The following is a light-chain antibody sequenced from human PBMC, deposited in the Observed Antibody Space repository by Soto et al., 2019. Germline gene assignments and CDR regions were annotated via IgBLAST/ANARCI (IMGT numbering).Light chain of an antibody. CDR1: QSVSTS. CDR2: DAS. Sequence: IVLTQSPVTLAVSPGESAVLSCRASQSVSTSLAWYQHKPGQAPRLFIYDASKRAPGIPARFTGSGSGAHFTLPISSLEPEDIAVYYCQVRDVWPSFGQGTKV. V-gene: IGKV3-11*01. CDR3: QVRDVWPS. J-gene: IGKJ1*01.